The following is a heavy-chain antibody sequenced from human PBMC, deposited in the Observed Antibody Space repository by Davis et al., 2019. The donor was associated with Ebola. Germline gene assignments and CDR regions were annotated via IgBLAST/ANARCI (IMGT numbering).Heavy chain of an antibody. Sequence: GESLKISCAASGFTFSTKTMSWVRRAPGKGLEWVASIRGSGGSTTYADSVQGRFTLSRDNSKNTLYLHMNSLRVEDTAIYYCAIIGGWGTPFGDWGQGTLVTVSS. V-gene: IGHV3-23*01. CDR2: IRGSGGST. CDR3: AIIGGWGTPFGD. J-gene: IGHJ1*01. D-gene: IGHD7-27*01. CDR1: GFTFSTKT.